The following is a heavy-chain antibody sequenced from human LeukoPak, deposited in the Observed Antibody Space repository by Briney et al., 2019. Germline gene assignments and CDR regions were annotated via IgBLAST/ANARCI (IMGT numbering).Heavy chain of an antibody. CDR1: GGSINSYY. J-gene: IGHJ4*02. D-gene: IGHD6-13*01. Sequence: SETLSLTCSVSGGSINSYYWTWIRQPPGKGLEWIGNIYYTGTTNYNPSLESRVTMSVDTSKNQFSLKLSSVTAADTAVYYCARARGISAAVHYWGQGTLVTVSS. CDR2: IYYTGTT. CDR3: ARARGISAAVHY. V-gene: IGHV4-59*01.